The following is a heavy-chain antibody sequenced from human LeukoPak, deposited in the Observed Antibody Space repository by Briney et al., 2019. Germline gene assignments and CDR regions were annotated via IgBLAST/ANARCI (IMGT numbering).Heavy chain of an antibody. CDR1: GYSISSGYY. V-gene: IGHV4-38-2*02. D-gene: IGHD3-3*01. J-gene: IGHJ6*03. CDR2: IYHSGST. Sequence: PSETLSLTCTVSGYSISSGYYWGWIRQPPGKGLEWIGSIYHSGSTYYNPSLKSRVTISVDTSKNQFSLKLSSVTAADTAVYYCARGGELRFLEWYRRSWDYYYYMDVWGKGTTVTVSS. CDR3: ARGGELRFLEWYRRSWDYYYYMDV.